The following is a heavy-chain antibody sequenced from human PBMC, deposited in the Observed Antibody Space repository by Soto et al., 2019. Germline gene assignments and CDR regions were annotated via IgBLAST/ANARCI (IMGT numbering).Heavy chain of an antibody. CDR2: ITINGNT. D-gene: IGHD1-7*01. J-gene: IGHJ1*01. Sequence: SETLSLTCMLSGAWLSDLSLSLIRPPAGKGLEWIGRITINGNTQKSPSFKSRVTMSIDTSRNHFSLNLQSATAADTALYYCARETGENWTYEAHWGPGTMVTVSP. CDR1: GAWLSDLS. CDR3: ARETGENWTYEAH. V-gene: IGHV4-4*07.